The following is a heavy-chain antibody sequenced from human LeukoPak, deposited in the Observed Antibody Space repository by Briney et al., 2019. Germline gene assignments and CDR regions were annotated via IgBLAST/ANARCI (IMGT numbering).Heavy chain of an antibody. CDR1: GFTFSRYW. D-gene: IGHD5-24*01. CDR3: ARDASRGFDS. J-gene: IGHJ4*02. CDR2: IKDDGRQK. V-gene: IGHV3-7*01. Sequence: PGGSLRLSCAPSGFTFSRYWMTWVRQAPGKGLEWVASIKDDGRQKYYVDSVKGRFTVSRDNAKNSVYLQMNSLRVEDTALYYCARDASRGFDSWGKGTLVTVSS.